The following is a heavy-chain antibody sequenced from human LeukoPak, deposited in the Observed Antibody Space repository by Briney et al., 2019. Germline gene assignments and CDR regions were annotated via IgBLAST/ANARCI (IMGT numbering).Heavy chain of an antibody. D-gene: IGHD6-19*01. Sequence: GGSLRLSCAASAFTFSTYSMYWVRQAPGKGLEWLAVISHDGNTKYYAGSVKGQFTISRDNSKNTLYLQMNSLRPEDTAIYYCARARSSGWLNYPMDVWGQGTTVTV. V-gene: IGHV3-30-3*01. J-gene: IGHJ6*02. CDR1: AFTFSTYS. CDR2: ISHDGNTK. CDR3: ARARSSGWLNYPMDV.